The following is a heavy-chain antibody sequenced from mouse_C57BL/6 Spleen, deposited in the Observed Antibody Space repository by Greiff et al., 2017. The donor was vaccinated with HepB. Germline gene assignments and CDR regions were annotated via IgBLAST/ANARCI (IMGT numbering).Heavy chain of an antibody. J-gene: IGHJ2*01. CDR1: GYTFTSYG. CDR3: ARFPERSNVDY. CDR2: IDPKSGNT. Sequence: QVQLQQSGAELARPGASVKLSCKASGYTFTSYGISWVKQRPGQGLEWIGEIDPKSGNTYYNEKFKGKATLTADKSSSTAYMQLRSLTSEDSAVYYCARFPERSNVDYWGQGTTLTVSS. V-gene: IGHV1-81*01.